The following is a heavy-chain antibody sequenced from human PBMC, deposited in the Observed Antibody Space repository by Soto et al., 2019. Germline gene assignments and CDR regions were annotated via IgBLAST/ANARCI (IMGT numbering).Heavy chain of an antibody. CDR3: ASLRVSSTPIDY. J-gene: IGHJ4*02. V-gene: IGHV3-30*04. Sequence: PGGSLRLSCAASGLTFGSCAMHWVRQAPGKGLEWVAVILYDGKNEYYADSVKGRFTFSRDNSKDTLYLQMNSLRDEDTAVYHCASLRVSSTPIDYWGQGTLVTVSS. D-gene: IGHD3-3*01. CDR1: GLTFGSCA. CDR2: ILYDGKNE.